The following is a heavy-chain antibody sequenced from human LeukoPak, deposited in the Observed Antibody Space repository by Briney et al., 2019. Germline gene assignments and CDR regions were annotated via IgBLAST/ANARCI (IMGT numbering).Heavy chain of an antibody. CDR1: GFTFSSYG. CDR3: AKDLRQLVPFDY. V-gene: IGHV3-23*01. D-gene: IGHD6-6*01. Sequence: GGSLRLSCAASGFTFSSYGKSWVRQAPGKGLEWVSAISGSGGSTYYADSVKGRFTISRDNSKNTLYLQMNSLRAEDTAVYYCAKDLRQLVPFDYWGQGTLVTVSS. CDR2: ISGSGGST. J-gene: IGHJ4*02.